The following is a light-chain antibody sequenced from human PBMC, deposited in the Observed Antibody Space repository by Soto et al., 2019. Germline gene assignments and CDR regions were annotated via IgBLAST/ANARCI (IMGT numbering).Light chain of an antibody. CDR3: ATWDSSLSGFV. Sequence: QSVLTQPPSVSAAPGQKVTISCSGSGSSIGENYVSWYQQLPGTAPKLLIYDTNKRPSGIPDRFSGSKSGTSATLGITGLQTGDEADYYCATWDSSLSGFVFGSGTKVTVL. CDR2: DTN. J-gene: IGLJ1*01. CDR1: GSSIGENY. V-gene: IGLV1-51*01.